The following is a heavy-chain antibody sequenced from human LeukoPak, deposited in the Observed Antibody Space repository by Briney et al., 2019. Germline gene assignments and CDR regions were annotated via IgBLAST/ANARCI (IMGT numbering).Heavy chain of an antibody. CDR3: ARVPPTTAHS. CDR1: GFTFNSYS. V-gene: IGHV3-21*01. J-gene: IGHJ4*02. CDR2: ISHSSTYM. D-gene: IGHD4-17*01. Sequence: GGSLRLSCAASGFTFNSYSMNWVRQTPEKGLEWVSSISHSSTYMYYTDSVKGRFTISRDNAKNSLYLQMNSLRAEDTAVYYCARVPPTTAHSWGQGTLVTVSA.